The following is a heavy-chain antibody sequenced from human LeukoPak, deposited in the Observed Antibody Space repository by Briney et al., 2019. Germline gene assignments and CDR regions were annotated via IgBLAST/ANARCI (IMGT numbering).Heavy chain of an antibody. Sequence: GASVKVSCKASGGTFSSYAISWVRQAPGQGLEWMGGIIPIFGTANYAQKFQGRVTITADESTSTAYMELSSLRSEDTAVYYCARDSRGIVGATGDAFDIWGQGTMVTVSS. J-gene: IGHJ3*02. CDR1: GGTFSSYA. V-gene: IGHV1-69*13. D-gene: IGHD1-26*01. CDR3: ARDSRGIVGATGDAFDI. CDR2: IIPIFGTA.